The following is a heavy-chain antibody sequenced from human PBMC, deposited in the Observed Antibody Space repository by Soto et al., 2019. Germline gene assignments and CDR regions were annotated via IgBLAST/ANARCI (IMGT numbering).Heavy chain of an antibody. CDR1: GYTFNSYP. J-gene: IGHJ4*02. Sequence: ASVKVSCKASGYTFNSYPMHWVRQAPGKRLEWMGCFDAEDGETNYAQKFQGRVTMTEDTSTDTAYMELSSLRSEDTAVYYCATIYSYGYGVDYWGQGTLVTVSS. CDR2: FDAEDGET. CDR3: ATIYSYGYGVDY. D-gene: IGHD5-18*01. V-gene: IGHV1-24*01.